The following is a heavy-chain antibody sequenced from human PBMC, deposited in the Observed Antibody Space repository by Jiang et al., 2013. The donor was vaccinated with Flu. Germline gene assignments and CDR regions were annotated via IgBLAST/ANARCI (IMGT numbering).Heavy chain of an antibody. CDR3: ARRGHSNGNTHYYYGMEV. J-gene: IGHJ6*04. D-gene: IGHD5-18*01. V-gene: IGHV4-59*08. Sequence: GSGLVKPSETLSLTCNVSGGSISNYYWNWIRQPPGKGLEWIGYVYHSGNTNYNPSLKSRVTISADTSKNQFSLKLNSVTAADTAVYYCARRGHSNGNTHYYYGMEVWGKGTTVTVSS. CDR2: VYHSGNT. CDR1: GGSISNYY.